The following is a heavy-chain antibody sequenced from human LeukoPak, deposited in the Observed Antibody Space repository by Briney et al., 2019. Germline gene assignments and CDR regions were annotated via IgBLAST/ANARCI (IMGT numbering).Heavy chain of an antibody. CDR1: EYTLTSYY. D-gene: IGHD2-21*01. CDR3: ARTYKIAEWTGYHFDN. V-gene: IGHV1-46*01. CDR2: INPSGGST. J-gene: IGHJ4*02. Sequence: ASVKVSCKASEYTLTSYYLHWVRQAPGQGLEWMAIINPSGGSTSHAQKFQGRVTMTRDTSASTVYMELSSLRSEDTAVYYCARTYKIAEWTGYHFDNWGQGILVTVSS.